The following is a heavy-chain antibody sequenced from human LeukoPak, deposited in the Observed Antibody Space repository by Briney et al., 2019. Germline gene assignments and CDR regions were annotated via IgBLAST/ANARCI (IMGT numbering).Heavy chain of an antibody. CDR1: VYTFTTYD. J-gene: IGHJ4*02. D-gene: IGHD2-8*02. Sequence: ASVTVSCKASVYTFTTYDINWVRQATGQGLEWMGWMNPNSANTGDAQKFQGRVTITRNTSISTAYMELNSLRSDDTAVYYCARARLVRGPVTPLYYFDYWGQGVLVTVSS. CDR3: ARARLVRGPVTPLYYFDY. CDR2: MNPNSANT. V-gene: IGHV1-8*01.